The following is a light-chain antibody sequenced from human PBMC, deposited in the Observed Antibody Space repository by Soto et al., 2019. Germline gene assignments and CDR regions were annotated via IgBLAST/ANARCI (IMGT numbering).Light chain of an antibody. J-gene: IGKJ4*01. CDR1: QSLLHRNGKNY. CDR3: QQYYTTPLT. Sequence: DIVMTQSPFSLAVTPGESASISCRSSQSLLHRNGKNYLAWYQQKPGQPPQLLIYWASTRESGVPDRFSRSGSGTDFTLTISSLQAEDVAVYYCQQYYTTPLTFGGGTKVDIK. CDR2: WAS. V-gene: IGKV4-1*01.